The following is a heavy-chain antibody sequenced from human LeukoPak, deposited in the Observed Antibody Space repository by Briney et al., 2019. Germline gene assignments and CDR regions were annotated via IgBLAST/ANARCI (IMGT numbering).Heavy chain of an antibody. D-gene: IGHD3-22*01. Sequence: SVKVSCKASGGTFSSYAISWVRQAPGQGLEWMGGIIPILGIANYTQKFQGRVTITADKSTSTAYMELSSLRSEDTAVYYCARGGPDYYDSSGYFDYWGQGTLVTVSS. V-gene: IGHV1-69*10. J-gene: IGHJ4*02. CDR1: GGTFSSYA. CDR2: IIPILGIA. CDR3: ARGGPDYYDSSGYFDY.